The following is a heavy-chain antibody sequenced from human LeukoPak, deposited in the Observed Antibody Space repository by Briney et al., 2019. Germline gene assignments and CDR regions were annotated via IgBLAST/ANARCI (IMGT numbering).Heavy chain of an antibody. V-gene: IGHV4-31*03. J-gene: IGHJ1*01. Sequence: PSETLSLTCTVSGGSISSGGYYWTWIRQHPGKGLEWIGYIYYSGSTYYNPSLKSRVTISVDTSKNQFSLRLSSVTAADTAVYYCALGYCGGGSCYAREYFQHWGQGTLVTVSS. CDR1: GGSISSGGYY. D-gene: IGHD2-15*01. CDR3: ALGYCGGGSCYAREYFQH. CDR2: IYYSGST.